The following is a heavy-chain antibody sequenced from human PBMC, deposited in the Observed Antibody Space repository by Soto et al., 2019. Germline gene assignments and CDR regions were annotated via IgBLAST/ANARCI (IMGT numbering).Heavy chain of an antibody. Sequence: EVQLLESGGGLVQPGGSLRLSCAASGFTFSTYAMSWVRQAPGKGLEWVSAVSGSGASTYNADSVKGRFTISRDNSKNTLYRHMNSLRAEDTAVYYCAKGVYYDNSGYLYFDHWGQGTLVTVSS. V-gene: IGHV3-23*01. CDR3: AKGVYYDNSGYLYFDH. D-gene: IGHD3-22*01. J-gene: IGHJ4*02. CDR2: VSGSGAST. CDR1: GFTFSTYA.